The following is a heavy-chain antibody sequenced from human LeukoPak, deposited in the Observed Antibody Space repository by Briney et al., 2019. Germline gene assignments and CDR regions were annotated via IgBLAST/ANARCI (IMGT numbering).Heavy chain of an antibody. CDR2: INPNSGGT. CDR3: ARGVVVVTAIYMDV. V-gene: IGHV1-2*02. CDR1: GYTFTNYY. J-gene: IGHJ6*03. Sequence: ASVKVSCKASGYTFTNYYMHWVRQAPGQGLEWMGWINPNSGGTNYAQKFQGRVTMTRDTSISTAYMELSRLRSDDTAVYYCARGVVVVTAIYMDVWGKGTTVTVSS. D-gene: IGHD2-21*02.